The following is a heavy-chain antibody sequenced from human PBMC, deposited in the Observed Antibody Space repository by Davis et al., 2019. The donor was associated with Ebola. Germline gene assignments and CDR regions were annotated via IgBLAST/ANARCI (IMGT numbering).Heavy chain of an antibody. V-gene: IGHV3-21*04. CDR2: ISSSSNYL. Sequence: PGGSLRLSCAASGFTFSSNSMNWVRQAPGKGLEWVSFISSSSNYLYYADSVKGRFTISRDNAKNSLYLQTSSLRAEDTAVYYCARGLGTVLVPAADYGMDVWGQGTTVTVSS. D-gene: IGHD2-2*03. CDR3: ARGLGTVLVPAADYGMDV. J-gene: IGHJ6*02. CDR1: GFTFSSNS.